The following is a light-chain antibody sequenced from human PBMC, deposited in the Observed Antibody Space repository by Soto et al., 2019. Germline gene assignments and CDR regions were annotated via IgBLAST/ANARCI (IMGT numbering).Light chain of an antibody. Sequence: EIVMTQSPATLSVSPGEMAALSFRASQSVSSNLAWYQQKPGQAPRLLIYGASTGATGIPARFSGSGSGTEFTLTISSLQSEDFAVYYCQQYNNWPRTFGQGTKVDIK. CDR2: GAS. CDR3: QQYNNWPRT. J-gene: IGKJ1*01. CDR1: QSVSSN. V-gene: IGKV3-15*01.